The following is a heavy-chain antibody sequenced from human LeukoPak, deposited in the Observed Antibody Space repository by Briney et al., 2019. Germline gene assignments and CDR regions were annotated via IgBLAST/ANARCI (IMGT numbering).Heavy chain of an antibody. Sequence: PGGSLRLSCAASGFTFSRYAMSWVRQAPGKGLEWISAISFGGADTYYADSVKGRFTISRDNPKNTLYLQMNSLRAEDTAVYYCAKDIRSIFNWFDPWGQGTLVTVSS. D-gene: IGHD3-9*01. J-gene: IGHJ5*02. V-gene: IGHV3-23*01. CDR1: GFTFSRYA. CDR2: ISFGGADT. CDR3: AKDIRSIFNWFDP.